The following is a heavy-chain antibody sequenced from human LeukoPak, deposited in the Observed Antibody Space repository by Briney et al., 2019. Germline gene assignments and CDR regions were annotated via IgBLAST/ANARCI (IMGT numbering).Heavy chain of an antibody. D-gene: IGHD3-22*01. V-gene: IGHV4-39*01. CDR2: IYYSGST. Sequence: PSETLSLTCAVYGGSFSSYYWGWIRQPPGKGLEWIGSIYYSGSTYYNPSLKSRVTISVDTPKNQFSLKLSSVTAADTAVYYCARLAYYYDSSGYSEGPYYFDYWGQGTLVTVSS. CDR3: ARLAYYYDSSGYSEGPYYFDY. J-gene: IGHJ4*02. CDR1: GGSFSSYY.